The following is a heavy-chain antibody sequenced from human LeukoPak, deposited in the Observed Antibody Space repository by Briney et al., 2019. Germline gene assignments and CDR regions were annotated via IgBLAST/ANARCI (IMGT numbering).Heavy chain of an antibody. CDR2: INTSSSSI. D-gene: IGHD3-10*01. V-gene: IGHV3-21*01. Sequence: GGSLRLSCAASGFTFSTYSMHWVRQAPGKGLEWISSINTSSSSIYYAHSAKGRFTISRDNAQNSLYLQMNSLRAEDTAVYYCARDPIYYYGAGSNIVDYWGQGTLVTVSS. CDR1: GFTFSTYS. J-gene: IGHJ4*02. CDR3: ARDPIYYYGAGSNIVDY.